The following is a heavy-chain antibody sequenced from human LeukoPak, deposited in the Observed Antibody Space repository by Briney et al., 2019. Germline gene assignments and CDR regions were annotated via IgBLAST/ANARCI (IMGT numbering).Heavy chain of an antibody. J-gene: IGHJ4*02. V-gene: IGHV3-53*01. CDR1: GFTVSSNY. CDR3: ARDNYGDYGTYFDY. D-gene: IGHD4-17*01. Sequence: GGSLRLSCAASGFTVSSNYMSWVRQAPGKGLEWVSVIYSGGSTYNADSVKGRFTISRDNSKNTLYLQMNSLRAEDTAVYYCARDNYGDYGTYFDYWGQGTLVTVSS. CDR2: IYSGGST.